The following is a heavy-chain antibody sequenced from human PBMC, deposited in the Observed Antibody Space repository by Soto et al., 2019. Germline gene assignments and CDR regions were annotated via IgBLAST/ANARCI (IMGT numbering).Heavy chain of an antibody. CDR2: IHSSGST. J-gene: IGHJ5*02. V-gene: IGHV4-4*07. CDR1: GGAISSYD. D-gene: IGHD3-3*02. Sequence: SETLSLTCTVSGGAISSYDWTWIRQPAGKGLEWIGRIHSSGSTKYNSYLQSRVTMSLDPSKNQFSLRLTSVTAADTALYYCATGQRFCDWFDAWGQGTLVTVPS. CDR3: ATGQRFCDWFDA.